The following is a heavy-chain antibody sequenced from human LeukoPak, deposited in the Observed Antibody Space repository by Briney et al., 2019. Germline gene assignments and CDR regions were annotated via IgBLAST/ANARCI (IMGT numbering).Heavy chain of an antibody. J-gene: IGHJ4*02. CDR3: ARDRREYCSDTSCYPQNYFNY. CDR1: GGSVSSGSYY. CDR2: IYYSGST. D-gene: IGHD2-2*01. Sequence: SETLSLTCTVSGGSVSSGSYYWHWIRQPPGKGLEWIGHIYYSGSTNYNPSLKSRVTISVDTSKNQFSLKLSSVIAADTAVYYCARDRREYCSDTSCYPQNYFNYWGQGTLVTVSS. V-gene: IGHV4-61*01.